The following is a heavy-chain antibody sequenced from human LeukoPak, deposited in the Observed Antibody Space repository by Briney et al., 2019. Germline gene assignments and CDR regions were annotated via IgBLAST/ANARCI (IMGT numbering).Heavy chain of an antibody. J-gene: IGHJ4*02. Sequence: GGSLRLSCTASGFTFSNYAMNWVRQAPGKGLEWVSGISGSGGGTYYADSVKGRFTISRDSSKNTLYLQMNSLRAEDTAVYYCAKRTFYSDSSSYGAFDYWGQGTLVTVSS. CDR1: GFTFSNYA. CDR3: AKRTFYSDSSSYGAFDY. V-gene: IGHV3-23*01. D-gene: IGHD3-22*01. CDR2: ISGSGGGT.